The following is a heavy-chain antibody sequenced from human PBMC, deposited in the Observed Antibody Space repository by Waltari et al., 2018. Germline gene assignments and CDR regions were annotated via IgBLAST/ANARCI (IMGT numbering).Heavy chain of an antibody. V-gene: IGHV3-9*03. J-gene: IGHJ3*02. CDR3: AKDKHSSGHDAFDI. CDR1: GFTFDDYA. D-gene: IGHD6-19*01. Sequence: EVQLVESGGGLVQPGRSLRLSCAASGFTFDDYAMHWVRPAPGKGLEWVSGISWNSGSIGYADSVKGRFTISRDNAKNSLYLQMNSLRAEDMALYYCAKDKHSSGHDAFDIWGQGTMVTVSS. CDR2: ISWNSGSI.